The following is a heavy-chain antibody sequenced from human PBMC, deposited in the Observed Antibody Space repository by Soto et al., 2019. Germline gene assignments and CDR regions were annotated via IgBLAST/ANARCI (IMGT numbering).Heavy chain of an antibody. CDR3: ARLPRTTTSGSGTDF. CDR2: IYYSGRT. J-gene: IGHJ4*02. CDR1: GGSISGVY. V-gene: IGHV4-39*01. D-gene: IGHD3-10*01. Sequence: QLQLQESGPGLVKPSETLSLTCTVSGGSISGVYWGWIRQPPGKGLEWIATIYYSGRTFYNPSLESRVTIYVDTSRDQFSLKLTSVTAADTAVYYCARLPRTTTSGSGTDFWGQGTLVTVSS.